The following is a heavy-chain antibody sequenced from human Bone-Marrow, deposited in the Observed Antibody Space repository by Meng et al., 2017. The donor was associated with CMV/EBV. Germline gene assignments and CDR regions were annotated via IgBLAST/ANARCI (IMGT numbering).Heavy chain of an antibody. D-gene: IGHD3-9*01. CDR1: GFTFSNYW. J-gene: IGHJ5*02. CDR2: INQHGNEK. Sequence: GGSLRLSCAASGFTFSNYWMTWVRQAPGKGLEWVANINQHGNEKYYVDSVKGRFTIADNPTQSLYLQMNRLRAEDTAVYYCAGDLASPPNYDVLTGYYSRDWFDAWGQGTLVTVSS. V-gene: IGHV3-7*01. CDR3: AGDLASPPNYDVLTGYYSRDWFDA.